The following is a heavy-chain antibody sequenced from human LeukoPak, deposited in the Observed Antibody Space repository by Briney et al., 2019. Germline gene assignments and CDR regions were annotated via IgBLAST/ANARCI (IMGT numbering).Heavy chain of an antibody. CDR3: ARGPIWTAAAVRGNYYYMDV. D-gene: IGHD6-13*01. CDR1: GGSNSSYY. J-gene: IGHJ6*03. Sequence: SQTLSLTCTVSGGSNSSYYGRWIRQPPGKGLEWIGYIYYSGSTNYNPSLKSRVTISVDTSKNQFSLKLSSVTAADTAVYYCARGPIWTAAAVRGNYYYMDVWGKGTTVTVSS. CDR2: IYYSGST. V-gene: IGHV4-59*01.